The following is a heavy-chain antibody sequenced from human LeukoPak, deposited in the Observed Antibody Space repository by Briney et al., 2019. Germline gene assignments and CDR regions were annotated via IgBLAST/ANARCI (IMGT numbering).Heavy chain of an antibody. D-gene: IGHD4-17*01. Sequence: GRSLRLSCAASGITFRSYGMHWVRQAPGRGLEWVSAISGSSGLTYYADSVKGRFTISRDNSKNTLFLQMNSLRAEDTAVYYCARRGESTSYGDYRFDYWGQGTLVTVSS. CDR1: GITFRSYG. J-gene: IGHJ4*02. V-gene: IGHV3-23*01. CDR2: ISGSSGLT. CDR3: ARRGESTSYGDYRFDY.